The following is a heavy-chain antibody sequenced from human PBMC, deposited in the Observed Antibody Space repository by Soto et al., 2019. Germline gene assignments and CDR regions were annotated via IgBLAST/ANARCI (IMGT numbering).Heavy chain of an antibody. J-gene: IGHJ4*02. CDR2: ISGFIDTT. CDR3: AKTDGYPFYCDY. D-gene: IGHD5-12*01. CDR1: GFTFSTYA. V-gene: IGHV3-23*01. Sequence: GGSLRLSCAASGFTFSTYAVGWVRQAPGKGLEWVSTISGFIDTTYYGDSVKGRFTISRDSSKNTLYLQMNSLRAADTAVYYCAKTDGYPFYCDYWGKENRVTVSS.